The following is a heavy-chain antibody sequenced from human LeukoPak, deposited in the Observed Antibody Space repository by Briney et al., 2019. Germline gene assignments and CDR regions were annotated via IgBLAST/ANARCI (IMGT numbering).Heavy chain of an antibody. CDR3: ARPVIPSAYQETYYMDV. CDR2: IRHDESRI. D-gene: IGHD3-16*01. J-gene: IGHJ6*03. V-gene: IGHV3-30*02. Sequence: PGGSLRHSCAAYGLIFSAYGMHWVRQGPGEGLEWVAYIRHDESRIFYADFVKGPFTISRDDSKNTLYLQMHSLTTEDTGLYYCARPVIPSAYQETYYMDVWGKGTTVTVS. CDR1: GLIFSAYG.